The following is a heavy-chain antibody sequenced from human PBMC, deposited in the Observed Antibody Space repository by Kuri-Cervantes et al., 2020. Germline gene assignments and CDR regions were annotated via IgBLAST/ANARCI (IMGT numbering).Heavy chain of an antibody. J-gene: IGHJ4*02. D-gene: IGHD3-3*02. CDR3: ATDSINQGFDN. CDR1: GFTLSRNW. V-gene: IGHV3-74*01. CDR2: INSDGSST. Sequence: GGSLRLSCLASGFTLSRNWMHWVRQAPGKGLVWVSRINSDGSSTSYADSVKGRFTISRDNAKNSLHLQLNSLRAEDTAVYYCATDSINQGFDNWGQGTLVTVSS.